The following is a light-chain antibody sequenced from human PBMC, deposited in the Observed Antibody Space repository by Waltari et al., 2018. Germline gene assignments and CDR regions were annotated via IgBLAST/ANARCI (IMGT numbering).Light chain of an antibody. Sequence: QAGLTQPPSVSKGLGQTATLTCTGNNNNVGNQGAAWLQPHQGHPPKLLSYRNNNRPSGISEKFSASSAGNTASLTSTGLQPEDEADYYCSAWDSNLSAWVFGGGTKLTVL. CDR2: RNN. V-gene: IGLV10-54*04. CDR3: SAWDSNLSAWV. J-gene: IGLJ3*02. CDR1: NNNVGNQG.